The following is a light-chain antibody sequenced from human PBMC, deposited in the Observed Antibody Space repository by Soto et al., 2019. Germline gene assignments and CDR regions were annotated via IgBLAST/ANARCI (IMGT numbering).Light chain of an antibody. J-gene: IGKJ4*02. CDR3: QQDDNLPPLT. Sequence: DIQMTQSPSSLSASVGDRVTITCQASQDISNYLNWYQQKPGKAPKLLMYDASNLETGVPPRFSGSGSGTDFTFPISSLQPEDIGTYYCQQDDNLPPLTFGGGTKVEIK. CDR1: QDISNY. CDR2: DAS. V-gene: IGKV1-33*01.